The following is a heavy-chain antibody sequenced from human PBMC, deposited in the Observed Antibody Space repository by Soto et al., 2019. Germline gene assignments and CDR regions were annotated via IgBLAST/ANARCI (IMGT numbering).Heavy chain of an antibody. Sequence: SVKVSCKASGGTFSSYAISWVRQAPGQGLEWMGGIIPIFGTANYAQKFQGRVTITADESTSTAYMEPSSLRSEDTAVYYCARSIGWGYTASNWFDPWGQGTLVTVSS. CDR1: GGTFSSYA. D-gene: IGHD5-18*01. V-gene: IGHV1-69*13. CDR3: ARSIGWGYTASNWFDP. CDR2: IIPIFGTA. J-gene: IGHJ5*02.